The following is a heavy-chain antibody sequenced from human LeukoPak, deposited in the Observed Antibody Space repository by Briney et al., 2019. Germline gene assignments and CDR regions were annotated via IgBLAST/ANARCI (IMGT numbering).Heavy chain of an antibody. D-gene: IGHD3-22*01. CDR1: GYSFTSYW. Sequence: GESLKISCKGSGYSFTSYWIGWVRQMPGKGLEWMGIIYPGDSDTRYSPSFQGQVTISADKSISTAYLQRSSLKASDTAMYYCACFPYYYDSSGYYFDYWGQGTLVTVSS. V-gene: IGHV5-51*01. J-gene: IGHJ4*02. CDR3: ACFPYYYDSSGYYFDY. CDR2: IYPGDSDT.